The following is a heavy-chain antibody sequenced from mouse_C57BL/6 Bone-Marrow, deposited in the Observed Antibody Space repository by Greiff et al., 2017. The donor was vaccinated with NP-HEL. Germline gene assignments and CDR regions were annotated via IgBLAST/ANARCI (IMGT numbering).Heavy chain of an antibody. Sequence: VQLQQPGAELVKPGASVKMSCKASGYTFTSYWITWVKQRPGQGLEWIGDIYPGSGSTNYNEKFKSKATLTVDTSSSTAYMQLSSLTSEDSAVYYCATIYYCGSSYDWYFDVWGTGTTVTVSS. CDR3: ATIYYCGSSYDWYFDV. J-gene: IGHJ1*03. CDR1: GYTFTSYW. V-gene: IGHV1-55*01. CDR2: IYPGSGST. D-gene: IGHD1-1*01.